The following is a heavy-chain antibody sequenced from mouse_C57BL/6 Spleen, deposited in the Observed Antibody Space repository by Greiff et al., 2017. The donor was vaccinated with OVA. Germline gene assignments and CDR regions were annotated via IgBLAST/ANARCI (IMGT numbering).Heavy chain of an antibody. J-gene: IGHJ1*03. CDR1: GYTFTDYE. Sequence: QVQLQQSGAELVRPGASVTLSCKASGYTFTDYEMHWVKQTPVHGLEWIGAIDPETGGTAYNQKFKGKAILTADKSSSTAYMELRSLTSEDSAVYYCTRGYGSSYDWYFDVWGTGTTVTVSS. D-gene: IGHD1-1*01. CDR3: TRGYGSSYDWYFDV. CDR2: IDPETGGT. V-gene: IGHV1-15*01.